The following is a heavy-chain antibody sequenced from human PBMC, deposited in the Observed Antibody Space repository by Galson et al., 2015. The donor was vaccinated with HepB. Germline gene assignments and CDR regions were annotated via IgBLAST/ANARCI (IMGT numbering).Heavy chain of an antibody. D-gene: IGHD2-2*01. CDR3: AGDPSGLHIVVVPAAIVAAFDI. CDR1: GYTFTGYY. Sequence: SVKVSCKASGYTFTGYYMHWVRQAPGQGLEWMGWINPNSGGTNYAQKFQGRVTMTRDTSISTAYMELSRLRSDDTAVYYCAGDPSGLHIVVVPAAIVAAFDIWGQGTMVTVSS. CDR2: INPNSGGT. V-gene: IGHV1-2*02. J-gene: IGHJ3*02.